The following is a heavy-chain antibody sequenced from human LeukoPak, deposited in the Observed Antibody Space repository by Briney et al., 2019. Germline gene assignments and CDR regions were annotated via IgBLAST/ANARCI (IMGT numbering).Heavy chain of an antibody. CDR2: INPNSGGT. CDR3: ARLSGGRDAVAGSWVFDY. Sequence: GGSLRLSCAASGFTFSSYAMHWVRQAPGQGLEWMGWINPNSGGTNYAQKFQGWVTMTRDTSISTAYMELSRLRSDDTAVYYCARLSGGRDAVAGSWVFDYWGQGTLVTVSS. D-gene: IGHD6-19*01. V-gene: IGHV1-2*04. CDR1: GFTFSSYA. J-gene: IGHJ4*02.